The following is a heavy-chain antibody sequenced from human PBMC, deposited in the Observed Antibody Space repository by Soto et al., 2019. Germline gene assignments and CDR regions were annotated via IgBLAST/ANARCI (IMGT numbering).Heavy chain of an antibody. J-gene: IGHJ6*03. D-gene: IGHD6-13*01. CDR2: ISSSGSTI. Sequence: QVQLVESGGGLVKPGGSLRLSCAASGFTFSDYYMSWIRQAPGKGLEWGSYISSSGSTIYYADTVKGRFTISKDNAKNSLYLQMNSLRAEDTAVYYCARSGSSWSYYYYYMDVWGKGTTVTVSS. V-gene: IGHV3-11*01. CDR1: GFTFSDYY. CDR3: ARSGSSWSYYYYYMDV.